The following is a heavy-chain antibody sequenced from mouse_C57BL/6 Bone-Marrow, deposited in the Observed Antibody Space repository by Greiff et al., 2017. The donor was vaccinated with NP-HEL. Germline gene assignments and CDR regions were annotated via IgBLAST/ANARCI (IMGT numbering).Heavy chain of an antibody. Sequence: VQLQQSGPELVKPGASVKISCKASGYAFSSSWMNWVKQRPGKGLEWIGRIYPGDGDTNYNGKFKGKATLTADKSSSTAYMQLSSLTSEDSAVYFCASRRKKGVCYAMDYWGQGTSVTVSS. CDR2: IYPGDGDT. CDR1: GYAFSSSW. J-gene: IGHJ4*01. CDR3: ASRRKKGVCYAMDY. V-gene: IGHV1-82*01.